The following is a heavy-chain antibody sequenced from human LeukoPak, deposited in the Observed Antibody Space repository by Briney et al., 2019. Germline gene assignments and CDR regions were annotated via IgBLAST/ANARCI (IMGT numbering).Heavy chain of an antibody. Sequence: GGSLRLSCVASGFTFSSYAMSWVRQAPGKGLEWVSGISGSGDSTYYADSVEGRFTISRDNSKNTLYLQMNSLRAEDTAVYYCARLYYDSGDYSTNYFDYWGQGTLVTVSS. CDR2: ISGSGDST. D-gene: IGHD3-22*01. J-gene: IGHJ4*02. CDR3: ARLYYDSGDYSTNYFDY. CDR1: GFTFSSYA. V-gene: IGHV3-23*01.